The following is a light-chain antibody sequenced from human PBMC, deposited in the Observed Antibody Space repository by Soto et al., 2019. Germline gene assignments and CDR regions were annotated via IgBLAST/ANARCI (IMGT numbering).Light chain of an antibody. J-gene: IGLJ1*01. V-gene: IGLV2-8*01. Sequence: QSALTQPPSASGSFGQSVTISCTGTSSDFGGYNYVSWYQQYPGKAPKLMIYEVSERPSGVPDRFSGSKSGNTASLTVSGLQADNEADYYCSSYSGTNYHYVFGTGTTVTVL. CDR1: SSDFGGYNY. CDR2: EVS. CDR3: SSYSGTNYHYV.